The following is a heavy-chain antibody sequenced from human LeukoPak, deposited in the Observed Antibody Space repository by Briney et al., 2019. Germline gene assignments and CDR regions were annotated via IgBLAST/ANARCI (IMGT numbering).Heavy chain of an antibody. J-gene: IGHJ4*02. V-gene: IGHV3-20*04. CDR2: NNWNGGST. CDR3: AKARDMRIAVAGTRDY. Sequence: GGSLSLSCAAPVFTFDDYGLSWVRQAPGKGLEWVATNNWNGGSTGYADSVKGRFTISRDNAKNSLYLQMNSLRAEDTAVYYCAKARDMRIAVAGTRDYWGQGTLVTVSS. CDR1: VFTFDDYG. D-gene: IGHD6-19*01.